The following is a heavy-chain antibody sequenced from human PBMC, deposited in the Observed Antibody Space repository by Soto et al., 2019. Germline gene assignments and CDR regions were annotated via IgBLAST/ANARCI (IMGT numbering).Heavy chain of an antibody. CDR1: GYSFTSYW. D-gene: IGHD6-19*01. Sequence: EVQLVQSGAEVKKPGESLRISCKGSGYSFTSYWISWVRQMPGKGLEWMGRIDPSDSYTNYSPSFQGHVTISADKSISTAYLQWSSLKASDTAMYYCARRPIAVAGNVGHYYGMDVWGQGTTVTVSS. V-gene: IGHV5-10-1*03. J-gene: IGHJ6*02. CDR3: ARRPIAVAGNVGHYYGMDV. CDR2: IDPSDSYT.